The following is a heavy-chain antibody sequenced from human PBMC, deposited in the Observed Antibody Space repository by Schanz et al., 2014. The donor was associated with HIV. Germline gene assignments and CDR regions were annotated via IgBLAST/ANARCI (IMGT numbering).Heavy chain of an antibody. CDR2: ISYDGRNK. Sequence: QVQLAESGGGVVRPGRSLRLSCAASGFTFDSFGMHWVRQAPGKGLEWVAVISYDGRNKYQAASVKGRFTVSRDNAKNTVYLQMKSLRVEDTAVYYCAREHYGNFWNNRALDLWGQGTMVTVSS. V-gene: IGHV3-30*03. D-gene: IGHD3-3*01. CDR1: GFTFDSFG. J-gene: IGHJ3*01. CDR3: AREHYGNFWNNRALDL.